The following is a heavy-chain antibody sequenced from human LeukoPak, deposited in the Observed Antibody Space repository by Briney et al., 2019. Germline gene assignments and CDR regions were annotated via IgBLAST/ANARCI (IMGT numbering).Heavy chain of an antibody. Sequence: SETLSLTCVVSGGSVSGYYWGWIRQPPGRGLEWIGYVYYSGSTNYNPSLKSRVTISVDTSKNQFSLKLSSVTAADTAVYYCARDVADYDFWSGYPYGMDVWGQGTTVTVSS. CDR2: VYYSGST. J-gene: IGHJ6*02. V-gene: IGHV4-59*02. D-gene: IGHD3-3*01. CDR1: GGSVSGYY. CDR3: ARDVADYDFWSGYPYGMDV.